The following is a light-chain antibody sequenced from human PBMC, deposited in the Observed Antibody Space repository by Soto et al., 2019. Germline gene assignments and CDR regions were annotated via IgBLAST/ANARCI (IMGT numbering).Light chain of an antibody. V-gene: IGKV3-15*01. CDR1: QSVRVN. CDR2: GAS. CDR3: QQYNNWPFIT. Sequence: EIVMTQSPATLSVSPVERATLSCRASQSVRVNLAWYQQKPGQSPRLLIYGASSRATGIPVRFSGSGSGTEFTLTISSLQSEDFAVYYCQQYNNWPFITFGQGTRLEI. J-gene: IGKJ5*01.